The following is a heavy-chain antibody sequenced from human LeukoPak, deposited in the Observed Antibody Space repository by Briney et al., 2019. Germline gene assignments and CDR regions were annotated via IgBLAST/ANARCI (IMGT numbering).Heavy chain of an antibody. J-gene: IGHJ4*02. Sequence: GGSLRLSCAASGFTVSSNYMSWVRQAPGKGLEWVSGISWNSGSIGYADSVKGRFTISRDNAKNSLYLQMNSLRAEDTALYYCAKDRYYDSSGLPDYWGQGTLVSVSS. V-gene: IGHV3-9*01. D-gene: IGHD3-22*01. CDR2: ISWNSGSI. CDR3: AKDRYYDSSGLPDY. CDR1: GFTVSSNY.